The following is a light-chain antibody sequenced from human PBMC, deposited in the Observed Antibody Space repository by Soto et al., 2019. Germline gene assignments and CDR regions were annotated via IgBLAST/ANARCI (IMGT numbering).Light chain of an antibody. Sequence: IQMTQSPSSLSASVGDRVTITCRASQGLRNDLGWYQQKPGKAPKLLIYAASSLQSGVPSRFSGSESGTDFTLTINSLQPEDFATYYCLRDYNYQYTFGQGIKLEIK. CDR2: AAS. CDR3: LRDYNYQYT. V-gene: IGKV1-6*01. CDR1: QGLRND. J-gene: IGKJ2*01.